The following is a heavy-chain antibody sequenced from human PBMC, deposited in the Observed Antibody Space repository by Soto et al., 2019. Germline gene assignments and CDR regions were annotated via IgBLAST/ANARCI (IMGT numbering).Heavy chain of an antibody. CDR2: IYPGDSDT. J-gene: IGHJ6*03. Sequence: PGESLKISCKGSGYSFTSYWIGWVRQMPGKGLEWMGIIYPGDSDTRYSPSFQGQVTISADKSISTAYLQWSSLKASDTAMYYCAIHLSDCSSTSCLYYYYYYMDVWGKGTTVTVSS. V-gene: IGHV5-51*01. D-gene: IGHD2-2*01. CDR3: AIHLSDCSSTSCLYYYYYYMDV. CDR1: GYSFTSYW.